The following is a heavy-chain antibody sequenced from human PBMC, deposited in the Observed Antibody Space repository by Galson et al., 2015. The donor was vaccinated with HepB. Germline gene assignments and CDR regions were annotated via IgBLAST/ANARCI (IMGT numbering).Heavy chain of an antibody. V-gene: IGHV1-69*06. Sequence: SVKVSCKASGGTFSSYAISWVRQAPGQGLEWMGGIIPIFGTANYAQKFQGRVTITADKSTSTAYMELSSLRSEDTAVYYCARARLVGGYGDYYYGMDVWGQGTTVTVSS. D-gene: IGHD3-22*01. CDR2: IIPIFGTA. CDR1: GGTFSSYA. CDR3: ARARLVGGYGDYYYGMDV. J-gene: IGHJ6*02.